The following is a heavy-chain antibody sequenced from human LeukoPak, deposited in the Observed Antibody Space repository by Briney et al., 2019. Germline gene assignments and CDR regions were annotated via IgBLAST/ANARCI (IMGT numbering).Heavy chain of an antibody. D-gene: IGHD1-1*01. V-gene: IGHV4-59*01. CDR1: GGSISTYY. CDR3: ARDTGRDGGFDY. Sequence: PSETLSLTCTLSGGSISTYYWSWIRQPPGKGLEWIGYIYHSGSTNYNPSLKSRVTISVDTSKNQFSLKLSSVTAADTAVYYCARDTGRDGGFDYWGQGTLVTVSS. J-gene: IGHJ4*02. CDR2: IYHSGST.